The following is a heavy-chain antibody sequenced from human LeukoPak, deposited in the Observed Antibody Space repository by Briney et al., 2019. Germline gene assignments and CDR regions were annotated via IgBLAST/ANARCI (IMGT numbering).Heavy chain of an antibody. D-gene: IGHD5-18*01. CDR2: IYYSGST. J-gene: IGHJ3*02. CDR1: GGSISSSSYY. CDR3: ARRGWTGGYTYAAFDI. V-gene: IGHV4-39*01. Sequence: SETLSLTCTVSGGSISSSSYYWGWIRQPPGKGLEWIGSIYYSGSTYYNPSLKSRVTISVDTSKNQFSLKLSSVTAADTAVYYCARRGWTGGYTYAAFDIWGQGTMVTVSS.